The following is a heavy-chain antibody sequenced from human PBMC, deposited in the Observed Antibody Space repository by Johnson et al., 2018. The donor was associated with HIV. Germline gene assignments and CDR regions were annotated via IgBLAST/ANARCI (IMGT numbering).Heavy chain of an antibody. CDR2: IYSGGRT. CDR1: GFTVSSNY. J-gene: IGHJ3*02. V-gene: IGHV3-66*04. CDR3: VRPHAFDI. Sequence: DVQLVESGGGLVQPGGSLRLSCAASGFTVSSNYMSWVRQAPGKGLEWVSVIYSGGRTFYADSVKGRFTISRDNSKNTLYLQMNSLRAEDTAVYYCVRPHAFDIWGQGTMVTVSS.